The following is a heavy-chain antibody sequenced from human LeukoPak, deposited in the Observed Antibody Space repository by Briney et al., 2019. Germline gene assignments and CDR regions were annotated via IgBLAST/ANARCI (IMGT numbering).Heavy chain of an antibody. CDR3: ARGGQGGIYDAFDI. CDR1: GFTFSSYE. CDR2: ISSSGSTI. D-gene: IGHD3-16*01. Sequence: PGGSLRLSCAASGFTFSSYEMNWVRQAPGKGLEWVSYISSSGSTIYYADSVKGRFTISRDNAKNSLYLQMNSLRAEDTAVYYCARGGQGGIYDAFDIWGQGTMVTVSS. V-gene: IGHV3-48*03. J-gene: IGHJ3*02.